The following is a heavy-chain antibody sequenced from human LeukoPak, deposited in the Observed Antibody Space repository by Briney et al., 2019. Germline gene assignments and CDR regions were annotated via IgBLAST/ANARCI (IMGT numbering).Heavy chain of an antibody. V-gene: IGHV1-18*01. J-gene: IGHJ6*02. CDR2: ISAYNGNT. D-gene: IGHD6-13*01. Sequence: GASVKVSCKASGYTFTSYGISWVRQAPGQGLEWMGWISAYNGNTNYAQKLQGRVTMTTDTSTSTAYMELRSLRSDDTAVYYCARALAAAGPDANYYYYGMDVWGQGTTVTVSS. CDR3: ARALAAAGPDANYYYYGMDV. CDR1: GYTFTSYG.